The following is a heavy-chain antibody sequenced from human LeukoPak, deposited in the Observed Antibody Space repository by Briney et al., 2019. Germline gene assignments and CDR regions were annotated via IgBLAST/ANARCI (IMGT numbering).Heavy chain of an antibody. CDR2: IYHSGST. D-gene: IGHD3-22*01. Sequence: SETLSLTCTVSGHSIINSYYWGWIRQPPGKGPEWIGSIYHSGSTYYNPSLKSRVTISVDTSKNQFSLKLNSVTAADTAVYYCARAVDSSGFSSFQYWGQGTLVTVSS. V-gene: IGHV4-38-2*02. CDR1: GHSIINSYY. CDR3: ARAVDSSGFSSFQY. J-gene: IGHJ1*01.